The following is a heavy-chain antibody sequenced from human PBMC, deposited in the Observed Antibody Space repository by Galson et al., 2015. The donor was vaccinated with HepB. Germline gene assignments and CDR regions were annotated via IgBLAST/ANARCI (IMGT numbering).Heavy chain of an antibody. CDR1: GYTFTSYD. V-gene: IGHV1-8*01. D-gene: IGHD2-2*01. CDR2: MNPNSGNT. J-gene: IGHJ6*03. Sequence: SVKVSCKASGYTFTSYDINWVRQATGQGLEWMGWMNPNSGNTGYAQKFQGRVTMTRNTSISTAYMELSSLRSGDTAVYYCARAHFCGTSCYPLHYYYYYYMDVWGKGTTVTVSS. CDR3: ARAHFCGTSCYPLHYYYYYYMDV.